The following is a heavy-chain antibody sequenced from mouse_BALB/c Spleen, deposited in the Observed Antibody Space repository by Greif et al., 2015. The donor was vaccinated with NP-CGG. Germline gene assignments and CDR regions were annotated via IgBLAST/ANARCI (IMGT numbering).Heavy chain of an antibody. CDR1: GYTFTDYA. V-gene: IGHV1-67*01. CDR2: ISTYYNNT. Sequence: VKLMESGPELVRPGVSVKISCKGSGYTFTDYAMHWVKQSHAKSLEWIGIISTYYNNTNYNQKFKGKATMTVDKSSSTAYMELARLTSEDSAIYYCASKGRYDTMDYWGQGTSVTVSS. D-gene: IGHD2-14*01. J-gene: IGHJ4*01. CDR3: ASKGRYDTMDY.